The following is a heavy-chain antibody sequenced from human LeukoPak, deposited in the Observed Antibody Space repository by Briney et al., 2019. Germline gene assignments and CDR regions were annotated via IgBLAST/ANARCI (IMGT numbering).Heavy chain of an antibody. CDR2: ISSSGSTI. CDR1: GFTFSDYC. J-gene: IGHJ6*03. D-gene: IGHD2-15*01. V-gene: IGHV3-11*04. Sequence: GGSLRLSCAASGFTFSDYCMSWIRQAPGKGLEWVSYISSSGSTIYYADSVKGRFTISRDNAKNSLYLQMSSLRAEDTAVYYCARVAADYYYYYYMDVWGKGTSVTVSS. CDR3: ARVAADYYYYYYMDV.